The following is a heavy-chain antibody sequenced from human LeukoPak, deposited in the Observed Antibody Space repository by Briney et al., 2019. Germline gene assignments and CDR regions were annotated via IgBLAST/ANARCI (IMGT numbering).Heavy chain of an antibody. V-gene: IGHV3-53*01. D-gene: IGHD2-2*01. CDR1: GLPDSTYY. Sequence: PGGSLRLSCAASGLPDSTYYMTWVRQAPGKGLECVSVIYSGGSTYYADSVKGRFTVSRDNSKNTLYLQMNSLRAEDTAMYYCARGLGYCTSTTCLLPFDYWGQGTLVTVSS. J-gene: IGHJ4*02. CDR3: ARGLGYCTSTTCLLPFDY. CDR2: IYSGGST.